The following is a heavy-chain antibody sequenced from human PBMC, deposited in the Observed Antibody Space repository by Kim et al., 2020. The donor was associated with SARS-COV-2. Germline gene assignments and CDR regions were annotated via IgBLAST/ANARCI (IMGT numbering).Heavy chain of an antibody. CDR2: INPSGGNT. Sequence: ASVKVSCKASGYTFTNYYMHWVRQAPGQGLEWMGIINPSGGNTNYAQKFQGRVTMTRDTSTSTVYMDLSSLRSEDTAVYYCRSAESGSFETPLDFWGQGTMVTVSS. V-gene: IGHV1-46*01. D-gene: IGHD1-26*01. CDR1: GYTFTNYY. J-gene: IGHJ3*01. CDR3: RSAESGSFETPLDF.